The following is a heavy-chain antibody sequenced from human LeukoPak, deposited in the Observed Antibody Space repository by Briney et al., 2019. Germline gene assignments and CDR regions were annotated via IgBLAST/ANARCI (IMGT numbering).Heavy chain of an antibody. D-gene: IGHD4-17*01. CDR1: QYTFTNYW. V-gene: IGHV5-51*01. J-gene: IGHJ4*02. CDR2: IYPGDSDT. Sequence: PGESLKISCMGSQYTFTNYWIGWVRQMPGKGLEWMGIIYPGDSDTRYSPSFQGQVTISADKSISTAYLQWSSLRASDTAMYYCARSTYGDYDSWGQGTLVTVSS. CDR3: ARSTYGDYDS.